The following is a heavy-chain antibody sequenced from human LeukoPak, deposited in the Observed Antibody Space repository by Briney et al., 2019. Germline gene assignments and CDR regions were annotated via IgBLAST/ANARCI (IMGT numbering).Heavy chain of an antibody. CDR2: ISWNSGSI. J-gene: IGHJ4*02. CDR3: ARTIAAAGTGADY. Sequence: PGGSLRLSCAASGFTFDDYAMHWVRQAPGKGLEWVSGISWNSGSIGYADSVKGRFTISRDNSKNTLYLQMNSLRAEDTAVYYCARTIAAAGTGADYWGQGTLVTVSS. CDR1: GFTFDDYA. D-gene: IGHD6-13*01. V-gene: IGHV3-9*01.